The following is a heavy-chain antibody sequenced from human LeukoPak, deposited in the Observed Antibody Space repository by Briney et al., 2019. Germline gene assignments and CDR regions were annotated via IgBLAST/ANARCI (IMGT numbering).Heavy chain of an antibody. CDR1: ESTFSSYA. Sequence: GGSLRLSCAASESTFSSYAMSWVRQAPWKGLEWVSVISGSGGSTYYADSVKGRFTISRDNSKNTLYLQMNSLRAEDTAVYYCAKGGYLRYFDWGGQGTLVTVSS. D-gene: IGHD3-9*01. CDR3: AKGGYLRYFDW. J-gene: IGHJ4*02. V-gene: IGHV3-23*01. CDR2: ISGSGGST.